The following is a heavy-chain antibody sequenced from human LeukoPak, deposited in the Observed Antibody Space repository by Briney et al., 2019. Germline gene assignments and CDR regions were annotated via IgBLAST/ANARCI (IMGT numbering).Heavy chain of an antibody. CDR2: ISSSGSTI. CDR3: ASGGLRYFDWLPYHDY. Sequence: PGGSLRLSCAASGFTFSSYAMSWVRQAPGKGLEWVSYISSSGSTIYYADSVKGRFTISRDNAKNSLYLQMNSLRAKDTAVYYCASGGLRYFDWLPYHDYWGQGTLVTVSS. D-gene: IGHD3-9*01. J-gene: IGHJ4*02. V-gene: IGHV3-48*03. CDR1: GFTFSSYA.